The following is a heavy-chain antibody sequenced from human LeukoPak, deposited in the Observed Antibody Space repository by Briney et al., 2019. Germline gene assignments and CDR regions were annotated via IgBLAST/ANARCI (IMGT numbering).Heavy chain of an antibody. D-gene: IGHD1-7*01. CDR1: GGSISSYY. V-gene: IGHV4-4*07. CDR3: ARDRFNWNYFSGHDHKNWFDP. Sequence: PSETLSLTCTVSGGSISSYYWSWIRQPAGKGLEWIGRIYTSGSTNYNPSLKSRVTMSVDTSKNQFSLKLSSVTAADTAVYYCARDRFNWNYFSGHDHKNWFDPWGQGTLVTVSS. CDR2: IYTSGST. J-gene: IGHJ5*02.